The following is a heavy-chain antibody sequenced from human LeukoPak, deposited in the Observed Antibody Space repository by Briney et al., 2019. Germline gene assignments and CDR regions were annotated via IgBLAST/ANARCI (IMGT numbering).Heavy chain of an antibody. CDR3: ARGEYFDWARFDY. V-gene: IGHV3-48*03. CDR1: GFTFSGYE. J-gene: IGHJ4*02. CDR2: ISSSGSTI. Sequence: GGSLRLSCAASGFTFSGYEMNWVRQAPGKGLEWVSYISSSGSTIYYADSVKGRFTISRDNAKNSLYLQMNSLRAEDTAVYYCARGEYFDWARFDYWGQGTLVTVSS. D-gene: IGHD3-9*01.